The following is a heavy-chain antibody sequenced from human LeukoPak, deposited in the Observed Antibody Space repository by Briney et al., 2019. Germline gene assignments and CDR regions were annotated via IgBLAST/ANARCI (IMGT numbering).Heavy chain of an antibody. Sequence: GGSLRLSCAASGFTFSDYAMSWVRQAPGKGLEWVAYIRGNGSGRYYVYSVKVRCSISRDNAKNSLFVIVNSTSSEHTTVYYCAGQVTGESDEEEAGMRRFDSWGQGSLVTVSS. CDR2: IRGNGSGR. CDR3: AGQVTGESDEEEAGMRRFDS. CDR1: GFTFSDYA. J-gene: IGHJ4*02. D-gene: IGHD3-10*01. V-gene: IGHV3-7*01.